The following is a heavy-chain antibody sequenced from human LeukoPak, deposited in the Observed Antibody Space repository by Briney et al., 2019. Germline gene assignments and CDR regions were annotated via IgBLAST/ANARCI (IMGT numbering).Heavy chain of an antibody. D-gene: IGHD5-12*01. Sequence: GGSLRLSCAASGFTFSSCWMHWVRQAPGKGLVWVSRINSDGSSTSYADSVKGRFTISRDNAKNTLYLQMNSLRAEDTAVYYCARDTFSGYAPYFDPWGQGTLVTVSS. CDR2: INSDGSST. J-gene: IGHJ5*02. CDR1: GFTFSSCW. CDR3: ARDTFSGYAPYFDP. V-gene: IGHV3-74*01.